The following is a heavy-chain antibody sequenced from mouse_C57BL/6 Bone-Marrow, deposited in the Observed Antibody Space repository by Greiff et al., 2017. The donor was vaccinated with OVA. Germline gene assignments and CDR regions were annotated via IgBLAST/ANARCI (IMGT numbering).Heavy chain of an antibody. CDR1: GYTFTSYW. D-gene: IGHD1-1*01. V-gene: IGHV1-5*01. Sequence: EVQLQQSGTVLARPGASVKMSCKTSGYTFTSYWMHWVKQRPGQGLEWIGAIYPGNSYTSYNQTFQGTAQLTAVTSASTAYMELSSLTNEDSAVYYCTRGDDGSFAYWGQGTLVTVSA. CDR3: TRGDDGSFAY. CDR2: IYPGNSYT. J-gene: IGHJ3*01.